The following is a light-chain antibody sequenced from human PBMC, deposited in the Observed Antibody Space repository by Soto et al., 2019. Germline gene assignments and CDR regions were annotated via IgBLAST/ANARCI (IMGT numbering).Light chain of an antibody. J-gene: IGKJ1*01. V-gene: IGKV3-15*01. CDR1: QSVSSN. CDR2: GAS. CDR3: QQYNNWPQT. Sequence: EIVMTQSPATLSVSPGERATLSCRASQSVSSNLAWYQQKPGLAPRLLIYGASTRATGIPARFSGSGSGTEFTLTISSLQSEDFAVYYCQQYNNWPQTFVQGTKVEIK.